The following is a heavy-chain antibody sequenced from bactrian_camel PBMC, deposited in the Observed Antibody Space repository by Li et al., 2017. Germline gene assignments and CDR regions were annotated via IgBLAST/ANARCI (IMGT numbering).Heavy chain of an antibody. Sequence: HVQLVESGGGSVQAGETLRLSCTVSGLTFDDYAMGWFRQAPGKEREGVGCISRGGTNTVYVDSVKGRFTLSPDNTKNTVYLQMNSLKPDDTGTYVCAAGLFADFGLGLGTQVTVS. D-gene: IGHD5*01. V-gene: IGHV3S63*01. CDR1: GLTFDDYA. CDR2: ISRGGTNT. J-gene: IGHJ4*01.